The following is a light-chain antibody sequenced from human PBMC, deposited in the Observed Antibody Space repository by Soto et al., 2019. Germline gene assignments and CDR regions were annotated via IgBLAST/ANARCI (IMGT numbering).Light chain of an antibody. V-gene: IGKV3-20*01. J-gene: IGKJ4*01. CDR1: QSVGRNY. CDR3: QQYASSPLT. CDR2: TAS. Sequence: EIVLTQSPGTLSLSLGERATLSCRASQSVGRNYLAWYQQKPGQAPGLLIYTASSRATGIPDRFSGSGSGTDFTLTISRLEPEDFAVYYCQQYASSPLTFGGGTKVEIK.